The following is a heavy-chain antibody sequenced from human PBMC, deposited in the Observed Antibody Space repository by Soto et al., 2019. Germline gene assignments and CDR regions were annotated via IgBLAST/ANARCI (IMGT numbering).Heavy chain of an antibody. J-gene: IGHJ4*02. Sequence: PGESLKISCKGSGYSFTNYWIGWVRQMPGKGLEWMGSIYPGYSDTRYSPSFQGQVTISADKSISTAYLQWSSLKASDTARYYCARDVAAAGTLDYWGQGTLVTVSS. V-gene: IGHV5-51*01. D-gene: IGHD6-13*01. CDR2: IYPGYSDT. CDR1: GYSFTNYW. CDR3: ARDVAAAGTLDY.